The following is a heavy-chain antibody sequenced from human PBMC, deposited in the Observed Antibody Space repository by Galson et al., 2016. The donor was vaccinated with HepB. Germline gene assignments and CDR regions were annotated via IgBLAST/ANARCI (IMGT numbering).Heavy chain of an antibody. Sequence: SLRLSCAASGFTFSSFAMSWVRQTPGKGLEWVASIIPSGGDTHYAESVKGRFTISRDNARNSLYLQMNSLRVEDTAVYYCARMRYSSGWLDGFDIWGQGTMVTVSS. V-gene: IGHV3-21*01. CDR1: GFTFSSFA. CDR2: IIPSGGDT. J-gene: IGHJ3*02. D-gene: IGHD6-19*01. CDR3: ARMRYSSGWLDGFDI.